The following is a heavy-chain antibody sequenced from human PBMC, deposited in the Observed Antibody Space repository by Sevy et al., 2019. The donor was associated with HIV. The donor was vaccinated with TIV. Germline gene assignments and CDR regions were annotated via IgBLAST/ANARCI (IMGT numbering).Heavy chain of an antibody. D-gene: IGHD3-3*01. J-gene: IGHJ5*02. V-gene: IGHV3-23*01. CDR3: AKDRGFWSGYDWFDP. Sequence: GGSLRLSCAASGFTFSSYAMSWVRQSPGKGLEWVSAISGSGGSTYYADSAKGRFTISRDNSKNTLYLQMNSLRAEDTAVYYCAKDRGFWSGYDWFDPWGQGTLVTVSS. CDR2: ISGSGGST. CDR1: GFTFSSYA.